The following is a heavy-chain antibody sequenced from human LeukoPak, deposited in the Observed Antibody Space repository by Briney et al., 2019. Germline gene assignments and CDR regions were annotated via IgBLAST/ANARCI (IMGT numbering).Heavy chain of an antibody. CDR1: GDTLIGHY. CDR3: ATAATSYCGGDCPKGGFDY. D-gene: IGHD2-21*01. CDR2: FDPEDGET. Sequence: GASVKVSCKASGDTLIGHYVHWVRQAPGKGLEWMGGFDPEDGETIYAQKFQGRVTMTEDTSTDTAYMELSSLRSEDTAVYYCATAATSYCGGDCPKGGFDYWGQGTLVTGSS. V-gene: IGHV1-24*01. J-gene: IGHJ4*02.